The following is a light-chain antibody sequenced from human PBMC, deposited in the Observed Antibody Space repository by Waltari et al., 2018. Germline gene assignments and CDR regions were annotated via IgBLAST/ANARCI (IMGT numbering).Light chain of an antibody. V-gene: IGKV1D-13*01. CDR2: DAS. CDR3: QQFINYPLT. J-gene: IGKJ3*01. Sequence: AIQLTQSPSSLSASVGHRITITCRASQDIASALAWYVQKPGKAPQLLIYDASTLESVGPSRFSGSGSGTDFTLSISGLQPEDFATYYCQQFINYPLTFGPGTTVDIK. CDR1: QDIASA.